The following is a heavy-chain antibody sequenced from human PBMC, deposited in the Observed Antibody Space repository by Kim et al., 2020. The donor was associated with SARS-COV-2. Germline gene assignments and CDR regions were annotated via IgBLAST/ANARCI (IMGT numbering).Heavy chain of an antibody. V-gene: IGHV4-59*08. CDR1: NGSISSYS. CDR3: VRRRYSYGYHDY. J-gene: IGHJ4*02. Sequence: SETLSLTCTVSNGSISSYSWSWIRQPPGKGLEWIGYMYYTGSTNYNPSLKSRVTISVDTSKNQFSLKLSSVTAADTAVYYCVRRRYSYGYHDYWGQGTLVTVSS. D-gene: IGHD5-18*01. CDR2: MYYTGST.